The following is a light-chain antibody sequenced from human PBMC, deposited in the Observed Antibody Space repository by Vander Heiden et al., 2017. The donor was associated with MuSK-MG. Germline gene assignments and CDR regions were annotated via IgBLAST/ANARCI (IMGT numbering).Light chain of an antibody. CDR3: NSRDSSGNPS. CDR2: GKN. CDR1: SLRSYY. V-gene: IGLV3-19*01. J-gene: IGLJ2*01. Sequence: SSELTQDPAVSLALGQTVRITCQGDSLRSYYASWYQQKQGQAPVLVINGKNNRPSGIPDRFSGSSSGNTASVTITGAHAEDEADYYCNSRDSSGNPSFGGGTKL.